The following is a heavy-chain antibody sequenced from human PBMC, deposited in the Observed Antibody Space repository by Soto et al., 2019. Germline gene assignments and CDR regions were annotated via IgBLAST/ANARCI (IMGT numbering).Heavy chain of an antibody. CDR3: ARGNYDFLTGYYIEYFDY. D-gene: IGHD3-9*01. CDR2: IYYSGST. J-gene: IGHJ4*02. V-gene: IGHV4-59*01. CDR1: GGPISTYY. Sequence: QVQLQESGPGLVKPSETLSLTCTVPGGPISTYYWSWIRQPPGKGLEWIGYIYYSGSTNYNPSLKSRVTISVDTSKNQFSLKLSSVTAADTAVYYCARGNYDFLTGYYIEYFDYWGQGTLVTVSS.